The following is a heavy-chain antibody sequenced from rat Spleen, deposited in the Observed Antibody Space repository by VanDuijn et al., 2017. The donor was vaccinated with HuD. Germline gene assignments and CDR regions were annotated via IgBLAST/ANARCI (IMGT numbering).Heavy chain of an antibody. CDR1: GFTFSNYY. V-gene: IGHV5-25*01. J-gene: IGHJ4*01. D-gene: IGHD1-1*01. Sequence: EVQLVDSGGGLVRPGRSMKLSCAASGFTFSNYYMAWVRQTPTKGLEWVASITTSGDNTYYRDSVKGRFTISRDNAKSTLYLQMDSLRSEDTATYYCTRHGGYDSGDYVMDAWGQGASVTVSS. CDR2: ITTSGDNT. CDR3: TRHGGYDSGDYVMDA.